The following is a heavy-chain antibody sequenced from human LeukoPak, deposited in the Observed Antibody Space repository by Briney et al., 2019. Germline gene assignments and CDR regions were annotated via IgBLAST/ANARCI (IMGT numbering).Heavy chain of an antibody. Sequence: PSETLSLTCAVYGGSFSGYYWSWIRQPPGKGLEWIGEINHSGSTNYNPSLKSRVTISVDTSKNQFSLKLSSVTAADTAVYYCARRALLRYFDWSRTSGNWFDPWGQGTLVTVSS. V-gene: IGHV4-34*01. CDR2: INHSGST. D-gene: IGHD3-9*01. J-gene: IGHJ5*02. CDR1: GGSFSGYY. CDR3: ARRALLRYFDWSRTSGNWFDP.